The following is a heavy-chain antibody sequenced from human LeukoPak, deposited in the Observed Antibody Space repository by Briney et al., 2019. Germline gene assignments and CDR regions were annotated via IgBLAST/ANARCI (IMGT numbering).Heavy chain of an antibody. CDR2: ISYHGGDK. J-gene: IGHJ4*02. CDR3: ARGLQGLPDY. Sequence: PGGPLRLSCAAAGFTFNNHAMHWVRQAPGKGLEWVAVISYHGGDKYYADSVKGRFTISRDNSKNTLDLQMNSLGGEDTAVYYCARGLQGLPDYWGQGTLVTVSS. V-gene: IGHV3-30*04. CDR1: GFTFNNHA. D-gene: IGHD6-19*01.